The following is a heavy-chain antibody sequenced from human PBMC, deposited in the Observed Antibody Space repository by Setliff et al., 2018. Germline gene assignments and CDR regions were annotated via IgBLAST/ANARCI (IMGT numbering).Heavy chain of an antibody. D-gene: IGHD2-15*01. CDR2: IWHDGGNK. V-gene: IGHV3-33*08. CDR1: GFTFSNYR. Sequence: GGSLRLSCAASGFTFSNYRMHWVRQAPGKGLEWVAVIWHDGGNKYHADSVKGRLTISRDNSKNTLYLQMHSLRPEDTAVYYCARTCSGSGCYAGLESWGQGTPVTVSS. CDR3: ARTCSGSGCYAGLES. J-gene: IGHJ4*02.